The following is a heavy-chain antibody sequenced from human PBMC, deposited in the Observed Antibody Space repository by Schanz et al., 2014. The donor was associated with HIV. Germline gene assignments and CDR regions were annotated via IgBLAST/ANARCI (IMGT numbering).Heavy chain of an antibody. D-gene: IGHD2-8*01. CDR3: ARDTNFDLDV. CDR2: INPNSGAT. V-gene: IGHV1-2*02. J-gene: IGHJ6*02. CDR1: GHIFTGYL. Sequence: QVQLVQSGAEVKEPGASVKVSCKPYGHIFTGYLMHWVRQAPGQGLEWMGWINPNSGATDSAQKFQGRVTMTRDTSISTAFMELSSLRSDDTAVYYCARDTNFDLDVWGQGTTVTVSS.